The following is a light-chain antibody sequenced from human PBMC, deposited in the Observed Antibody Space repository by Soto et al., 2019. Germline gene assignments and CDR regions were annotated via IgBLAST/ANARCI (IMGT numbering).Light chain of an antibody. J-gene: IGKJ4*01. Sequence: DIQMTQSPYSLSASVGDRVTITCQASQDISNYLNWYQQKPGKAPKLLIYDASNLETGVPSRFSGSGSWTDFTFTISSLQPEDIATYYCQQYDNLPHTFGEGTKVEIK. CDR1: QDISNY. CDR2: DAS. V-gene: IGKV1-33*01. CDR3: QQYDNLPHT.